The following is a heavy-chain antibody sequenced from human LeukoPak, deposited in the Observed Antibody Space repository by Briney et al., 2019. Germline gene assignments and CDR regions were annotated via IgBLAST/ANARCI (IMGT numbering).Heavy chain of an antibody. V-gene: IGHV3-33*01. J-gene: IGHJ4*02. Sequence: PGRSLRPSCAASGFTFSSYGMHWVRQAPGKGLEWVAVIWYDGSNKYYADSVKGRFTISRDNSKNTLYLQMNSLRAEDTAVYYCARELSPVVKYYFDDWGQGTLVTVSS. D-gene: IGHD3-22*01. CDR3: ARELSPVVKYYFDD. CDR2: IWYDGSNK. CDR1: GFTFSSYG.